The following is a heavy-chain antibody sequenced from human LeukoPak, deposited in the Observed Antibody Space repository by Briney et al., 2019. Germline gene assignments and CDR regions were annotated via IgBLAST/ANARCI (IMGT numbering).Heavy chain of an antibody. Sequence: ASVKVSCKASGYTFTSYYMHWVQQAPGQGLEWMGIINPSGGSTSYAQKFQGRVTMTRDTSTSTVYMELSSLRSEDTAVYYCARDNVVGIFDYWGQGTLVTVSS. CDR3: ARDNVVGIFDY. J-gene: IGHJ4*02. CDR1: GYTFTSYY. V-gene: IGHV1-46*01. D-gene: IGHD2-21*01. CDR2: INPSGGST.